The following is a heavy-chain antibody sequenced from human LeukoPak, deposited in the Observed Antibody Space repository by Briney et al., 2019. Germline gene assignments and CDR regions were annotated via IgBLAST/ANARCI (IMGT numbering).Heavy chain of an antibody. J-gene: IGHJ4*02. Sequence: GGSLRLSCAASGFTFSSYSMNWVRQAPGKGLEWVSSISSSSSYIYYADSVKGRFTISRDNAKNSLNLQMNSLRAEDTAVYYCARDVLGSGWYNPYYFDYWGQGTLVTVSS. D-gene: IGHD6-19*01. CDR1: GFTFSSYS. CDR3: ARDVLGSGWYNPYYFDY. V-gene: IGHV3-21*01. CDR2: ISSSSSYI.